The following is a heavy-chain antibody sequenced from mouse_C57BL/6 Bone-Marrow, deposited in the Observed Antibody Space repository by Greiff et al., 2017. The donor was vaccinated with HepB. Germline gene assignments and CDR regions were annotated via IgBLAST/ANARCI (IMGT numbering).Heavy chain of an antibody. CDR1: GYSITSGYY. J-gene: IGHJ4*01. CDR2: ISYDGSN. Sequence: EVQVVESGPGLVKPSQSLSLTCSVTGYSITSGYYWNWIRQFPGNKLEWMGYISYDGSNNYNPSLKNRISITRDTSKNQFFLKLNSVTTEDTATYCCARRTTVVALEDYAMDYWGQGTSVTVSS. D-gene: IGHD1-1*01. V-gene: IGHV3-6*01. CDR3: ARRTTVVALEDYAMDY.